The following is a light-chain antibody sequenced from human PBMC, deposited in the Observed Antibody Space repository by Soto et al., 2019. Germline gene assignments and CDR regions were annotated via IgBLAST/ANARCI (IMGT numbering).Light chain of an antibody. Sequence: QSALTQPASVSGSLGQSTTISCIGSSDNIGSYNLVSWYQQKPGKAPKIIIFEGSKRPSGVSNRFSGSRSGNTASLTISGLQAEDEADYYCCSFACTGTQYVFGTGTKLTVL. CDR1: SDNIGSYNL. J-gene: IGLJ1*01. CDR2: EGS. CDR3: CSFACTGTQYV. V-gene: IGLV2-23*01.